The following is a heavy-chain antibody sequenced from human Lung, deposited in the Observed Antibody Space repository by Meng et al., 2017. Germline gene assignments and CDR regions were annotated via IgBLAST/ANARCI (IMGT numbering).Heavy chain of an antibody. D-gene: IGHD3-10*01. Sequence: HVQLLQSGAEVKQSGAALKVSGKASDYTFTGYGVCWVRQAPGQGLEWMAWLGAHPGDTSFAPKFLGRVTVTADTATATAYMELRSLRSDDTAVYYCARGTPGRSYCDYWGLGTLVTVSS. CDR2: LGAHPGDT. CDR3: ARGTPGRSYCDY. J-gene: IGHJ4*02. V-gene: IGHV1-18*01. CDR1: DYTFTGYG.